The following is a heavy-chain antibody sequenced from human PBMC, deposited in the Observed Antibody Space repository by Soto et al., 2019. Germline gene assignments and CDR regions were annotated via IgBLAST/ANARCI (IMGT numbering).Heavy chain of an antibody. D-gene: IGHD3-10*01. CDR2: INAGNGNT. CDR1: GYTFTSYT. Sequence: ASVKVSCKASGYTFTSYTMHWVRQAPGQRLEWMGWINAGNGNTKYSQKFQGRVTITRDTSAGTAYMELSSLRSEDTAVYYCARGLTMVRGVILDAFDIWGQGTMVTVSS. J-gene: IGHJ3*02. V-gene: IGHV1-3*01. CDR3: ARGLTMVRGVILDAFDI.